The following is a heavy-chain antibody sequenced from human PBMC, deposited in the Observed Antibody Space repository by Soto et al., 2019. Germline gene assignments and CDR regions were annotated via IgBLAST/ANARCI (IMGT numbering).Heavy chain of an antibody. CDR3: ARDVARDRQYSASDSGLDY. CDR1: GYSFTSYG. V-gene: IGHV1-18*01. Sequence: QVHLEQSGAEVKKPGASVKVSCKASGYSFTSYGFTWVQQAPGQGLEWVGWISAYNGYTNYAQKLQGRVTMTTDTSTTTAYMELRGLTSDDTAVYYCARDVARDRQYSASDSGLDYWGQGTLVTVSS. CDR2: ISAYNGYT. J-gene: IGHJ4*02. D-gene: IGHD5-12*01.